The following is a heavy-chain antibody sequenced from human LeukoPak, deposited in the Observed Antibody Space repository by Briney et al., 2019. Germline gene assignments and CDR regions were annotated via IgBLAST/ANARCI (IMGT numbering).Heavy chain of an antibody. Sequence: ASVKVSCKASGYTFTSNAISWVRQAPGQGLEWMGWISAYNGNTNYAQKFQGKVNMTTDTSTSTAYMDLRSLRSDDTAVHYCARDRGYSSGRAFDFWGQGTLVTVSS. D-gene: IGHD5-18*01. CDR2: ISAYNGNT. V-gene: IGHV1-18*04. J-gene: IGHJ4*02. CDR1: GYTFTSNA. CDR3: ARDRGYSSGRAFDF.